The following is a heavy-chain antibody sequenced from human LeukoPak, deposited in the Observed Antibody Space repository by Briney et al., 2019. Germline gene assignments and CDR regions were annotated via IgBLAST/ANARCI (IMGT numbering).Heavy chain of an antibody. CDR3: ARGRRLRYFDWLSRGLPDY. V-gene: IGHV1-18*01. CDR2: ISAYNGNT. D-gene: IGHD3-9*01. CDR1: GYTFTSYG. Sequence: ASVKVSCKASGYTFTSYGISWVRQAPGQGLEWMGWISAYNGNTNYAQKLQGRVTMTTDTSTSTAYMELRSLRSDDTAVYYCARGRRLRYFDWLSRGLPDYWGQGTLVTVSS. J-gene: IGHJ4*02.